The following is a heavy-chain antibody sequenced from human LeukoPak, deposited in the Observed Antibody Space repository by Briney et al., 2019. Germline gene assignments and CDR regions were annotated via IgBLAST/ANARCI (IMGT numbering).Heavy chain of an antibody. J-gene: IGHJ4*02. V-gene: IGHV4-39*07. CDR3: ARGPIRMITFGGVDFDY. CDR2: IYYSGST. Sequence: PSETLSLTCSVSGGSISSSSYYWGWIRQPPGKGLEWIGSIYYSGSTYYNPSLKSRVTISVDTSKNQFSLKLSSVTAADTAVYYCARGPIRMITFGGVDFDYWGQGTLVTVSS. CDR1: GGSISSSSYY. D-gene: IGHD3-16*01.